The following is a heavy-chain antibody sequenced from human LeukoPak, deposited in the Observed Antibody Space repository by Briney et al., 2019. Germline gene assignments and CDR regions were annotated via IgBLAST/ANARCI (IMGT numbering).Heavy chain of an antibody. D-gene: IGHD3-22*01. CDR3: ARDDLRFYYYDSSGPDY. CDR2: INPNSGGT. J-gene: IGHJ4*02. V-gene: IGHV1-2*06. CDR1: GYTFTGYY. Sequence: ASVKVSCKASGYTFTGYYMHWVRQAPGQGLEWMGRINPNSGGTNYAQKLQGRVTMTTDTSTSTAYMELRSLRSDDTAVYYCARDDLRFYYYDSSGPDYWGQGTLVTVSS.